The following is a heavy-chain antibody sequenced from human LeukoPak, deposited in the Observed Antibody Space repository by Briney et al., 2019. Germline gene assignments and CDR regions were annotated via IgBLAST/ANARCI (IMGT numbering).Heavy chain of an antibody. J-gene: IGHJ3*02. CDR3: AKSTYYDSGGLAFEI. CDR2: INPNNGGS. Sequence: ASVKVSCKASGYTFTDYYMHWVRQAPGQGLEWMGWINPNNGGSKYAQRFQGRVTMTRDTSISTAYMELSRLTSDDTAVYFCAKSTYYDSGGLAFEIWGQGTMVTVSS. D-gene: IGHD3-22*01. V-gene: IGHV1-2*02. CDR1: GYTFTDYY.